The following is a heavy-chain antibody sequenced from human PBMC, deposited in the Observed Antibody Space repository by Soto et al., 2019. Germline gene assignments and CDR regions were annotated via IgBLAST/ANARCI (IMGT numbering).Heavy chain of an antibody. V-gene: IGHV3-30*03. D-gene: IGHD5-12*01. Sequence: QVQLVESGGGVVQPGRSLRLSCAASGFTFTSYDMHWVRQAPGKGLEWMALILHDGSAEYYADSVQGRFTISSDNSKNTLYLQMNSLRAEDTAVYYCARSRGGYSFYFYYGMDGWGQGTTVTVSS. CDR1: GFTFTSYD. CDR2: ILHDGSAE. CDR3: ARSRGGYSFYFYYGMDG. J-gene: IGHJ6*02.